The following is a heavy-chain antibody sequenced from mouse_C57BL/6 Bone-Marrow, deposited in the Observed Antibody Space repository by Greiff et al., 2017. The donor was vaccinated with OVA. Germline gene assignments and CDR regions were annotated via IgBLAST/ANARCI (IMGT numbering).Heavy chain of an antibody. V-gene: IGHV1-82*01. Sequence: VQLQQSGPELVKPGASVKISCKASGYAFSSSWMNWVKQRPGKGLEWIGRIYPGDGDTNYNGKFKGKATLTADKSSSTAYMQLSSLTSEDSAVYFCARWNYYYGSSPLWYFDVWGTGTTVTVSS. CDR3: ARWNYYYGSSPLWYFDV. D-gene: IGHD1-1*01. CDR1: GYAFSSSW. CDR2: IYPGDGDT. J-gene: IGHJ1*03.